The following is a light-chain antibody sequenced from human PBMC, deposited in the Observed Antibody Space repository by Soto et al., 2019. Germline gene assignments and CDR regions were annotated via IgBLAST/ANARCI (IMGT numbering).Light chain of an antibody. CDR1: SSDVGGYNF. J-gene: IGLJ2*01. CDR2: EVS. Sequence: QSALTQPPSASGSPGQSVTISCTGTSSDVGGYNFVSWYQQHPGRAPKLMIYEVSKRPSGVPGRFSGSKSGNTASLAVSGLQAEDEADYYCSSYAGSHVVFGGGTKLTVL. V-gene: IGLV2-8*01. CDR3: SSYAGSHVV.